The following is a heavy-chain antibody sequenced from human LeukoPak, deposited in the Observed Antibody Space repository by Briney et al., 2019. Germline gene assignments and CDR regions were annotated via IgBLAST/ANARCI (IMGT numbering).Heavy chain of an antibody. Sequence: PGGSLRLSCAASGFTFSNYGMHWVRQAPGKGLEWVAVIWYDGSNKYYADSVKGRFTISRDNSKNTLFLQMNSLRAEDTAVYYCARVGSSSWYGDYWGQGTLVTVSS. CDR1: GFTFSNYG. D-gene: IGHD6-13*01. J-gene: IGHJ4*02. CDR3: ARVGSSSWYGDY. V-gene: IGHV3-33*01. CDR2: IWYDGSNK.